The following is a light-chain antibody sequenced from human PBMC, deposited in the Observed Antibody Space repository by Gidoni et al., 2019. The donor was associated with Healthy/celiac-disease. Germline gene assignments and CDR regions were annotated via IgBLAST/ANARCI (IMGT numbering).Light chain of an antibody. J-gene: IGKJ1*01. CDR2: AAS. CDR1: QSINSY. V-gene: IGKV1-39*01. Sequence: DIQMTQSPSSLSAFVGDRVTITCRATQSINSYLNWYQQKPGKAPKLLIYAASILQSGVPSRFSGSGSGTDVTLTISSLQPEDFATYYCQQSYSAPRTFGQGTKVEIK. CDR3: QQSYSAPRT.